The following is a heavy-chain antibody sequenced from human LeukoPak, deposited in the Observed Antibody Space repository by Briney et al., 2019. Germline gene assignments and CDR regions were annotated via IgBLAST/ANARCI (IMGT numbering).Heavy chain of an antibody. D-gene: IGHD3-10*01. Sequence: SVTVSCKASGATFTSYAISWVRHAPGPGLEWMGGIIPICGTANYAQKFQGRVTITADESTSTAYMELSSLRSEDTAVYYCARWRASGGYYYYYYMDVWGKGTTVTVSS. J-gene: IGHJ6*03. CDR2: IIPICGTA. CDR1: GATFTSYA. V-gene: IGHV1-69*13. CDR3: ARWRASGGYYYYYYMDV.